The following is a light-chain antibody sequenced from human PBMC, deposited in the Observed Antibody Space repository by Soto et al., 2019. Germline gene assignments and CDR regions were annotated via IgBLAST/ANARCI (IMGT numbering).Light chain of an antibody. V-gene: IGKV3D-15*01. CDR3: QQKT. Sequence: EIVMTQSPATLSVSPGESAPLSCRASQSVSSNLAWYQQKPGQAPRLLIYGASTRATGIPARFSGSGSGTDFTLTISRLEPEDFAVYYCQQKTFGQGTKV. CDR2: GAS. CDR1: QSVSSN. J-gene: IGKJ1*01.